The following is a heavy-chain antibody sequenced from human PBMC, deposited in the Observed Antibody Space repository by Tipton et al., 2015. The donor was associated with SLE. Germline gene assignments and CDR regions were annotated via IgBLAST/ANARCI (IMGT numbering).Heavy chain of an antibody. V-gene: IGHV4-34*08. J-gene: IGHJ4*02. D-gene: IGHD3-16*01. CDR2: INYSGNT. Sequence: TLSLTCAVYGGTFSGYYWSWIRQSPGKGLEWIGEINYSGNTKYNPSLKSRVTISVDTSKNQFSLNLNFMTAADTAMYYCARTYYDYICDHYREKKNQLYFDSWGQGTLVTVSS. CDR3: ARTYYDYICDHYREKKNQLYFDS. CDR1: GGTFSGYY.